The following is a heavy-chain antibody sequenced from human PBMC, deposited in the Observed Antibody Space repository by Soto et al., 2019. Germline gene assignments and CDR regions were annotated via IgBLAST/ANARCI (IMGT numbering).Heavy chain of an antibody. V-gene: IGHV1-3*01. CDR3: ARVTGYYVPDY. D-gene: IGHD3-9*01. Sequence: ASVKVSCKASGYTFSSYAMHCVRQAPGQRLEWMGWINAGNGNTKYSQKFQGRVSITRDTSASTVYMELSSLRSEDTAVYYCARVTGYYVPDYWGQGTLVTVSS. CDR1: GYTFSSYA. J-gene: IGHJ4*02. CDR2: INAGNGNT.